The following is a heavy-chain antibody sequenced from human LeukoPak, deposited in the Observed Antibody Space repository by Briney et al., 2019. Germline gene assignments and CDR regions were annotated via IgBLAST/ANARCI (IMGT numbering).Heavy chain of an antibody. Sequence: GGSLRLSCAASGFTFSSYAMSWVRQAPGKGLEWVSAISGSGGSTYYADSVKGRFTISRDNAKNSLYLQMNSLRAEDTAVYYCARIKRWWGNIVVVPAARIDGMDVWGQGTTVTVSS. CDR2: ISGSGGST. CDR3: ARIKRWWGNIVVVPAARIDGMDV. J-gene: IGHJ6*02. V-gene: IGHV3-23*01. D-gene: IGHD2-2*01. CDR1: GFTFSSYA.